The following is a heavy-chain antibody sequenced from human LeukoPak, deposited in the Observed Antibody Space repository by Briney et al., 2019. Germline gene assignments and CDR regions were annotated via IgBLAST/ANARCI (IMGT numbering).Heavy chain of an antibody. J-gene: IGHJ4*02. CDR2: ISRWCGGA. CDR1: GFTFSTYA. V-gene: IGHV3-23*01. CDR3: AKAGDRNYFDY. Sequence: GGSLRLSCAASGFTFSTYALHWVRQAPGKGLEWGSGISRWCGGAYYADSVKGRFTISRDNSKNTLYVHMNSLRAEDTAVYYCAKAGDRNYFDYWGQGALVRVST. D-gene: IGHD3-22*01.